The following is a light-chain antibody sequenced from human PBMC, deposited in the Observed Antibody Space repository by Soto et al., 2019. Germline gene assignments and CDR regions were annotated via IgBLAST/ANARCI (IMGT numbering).Light chain of an antibody. CDR2: EVS. V-gene: IGLV2-14*01. Sequence: QSALTQPASVSGSPGQPITISCTGSSSDIGAYNYVSWLQQYPGKAPKLIISEVSNRPSGVSNRFSGSKSGTAASLTISGLQTEDEADYFCFSFTTDWTHVFGTGTKATVL. CDR1: SSDIGAYNY. CDR3: FSFTTDWTHV. J-gene: IGLJ1*01.